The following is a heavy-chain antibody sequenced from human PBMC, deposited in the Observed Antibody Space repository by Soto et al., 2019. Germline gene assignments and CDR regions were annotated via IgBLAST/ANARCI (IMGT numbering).Heavy chain of an antibody. CDR3: ARDYVPGGSYYHRRDDY. V-gene: IGHV1-18*04. CDR1: GYTFTSYG. CDR2: ISAYNGNT. Sequence: ASVKVSCKASGYTFTSYGISWVRQAPGQGLEWMGWISAYNGNTNYAQKLQGRVTMTTDTSTSTAYMELRSLRSDDTAVYYCARDYVPGGSYYHRRDDYWGQGTLVTVS. D-gene: IGHD1-26*01. J-gene: IGHJ4*02.